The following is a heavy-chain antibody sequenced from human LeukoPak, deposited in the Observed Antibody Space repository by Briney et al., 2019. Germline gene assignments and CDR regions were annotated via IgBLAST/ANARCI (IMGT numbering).Heavy chain of an antibody. CDR3: ARDRTAIGGIDY. D-gene: IGHD2-21*01. V-gene: IGHV4-4*07. J-gene: IGHJ4*02. Sequence: SETLSLTCTVSGGSIRGYYWSWIRQPAGKGLEWIGRMYTSGSTNYNPSLKSRVTISVDTSKNQFSLKLNSVTAADTAVYYCARDRTAIGGIDYWGQGTLVTVSS. CDR1: GGSIRGYY. CDR2: MYTSGST.